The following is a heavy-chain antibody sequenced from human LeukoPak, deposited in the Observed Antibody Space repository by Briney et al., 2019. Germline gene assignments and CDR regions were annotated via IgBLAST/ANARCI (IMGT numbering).Heavy chain of an antibody. D-gene: IGHD3-22*01. V-gene: IGHV1-24*01. J-gene: IGHJ4*02. CDR3: ATDRPGDYYDSSGYTFDY. Sequence: ASVKVSCKVSGYTLTELSMHWVRQAPGKGLEWMGGFDPEGGETIYAQKFQGRVTMTEDTSTDTAYMELSSLRSEDTAVYYCATDRPGDYYDSSGYTFDYWGQGTLVTVSS. CDR2: FDPEGGET. CDR1: GYTLTELS.